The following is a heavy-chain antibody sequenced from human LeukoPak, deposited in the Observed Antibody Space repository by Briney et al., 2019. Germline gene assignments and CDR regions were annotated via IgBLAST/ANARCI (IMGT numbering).Heavy chain of an antibody. D-gene: IGHD6-13*01. CDR3: AREVAAALYP. CDR1: GGSISSGGYY. V-gene: IGHV4-30-2*01. Sequence: SQTLSLTCTVSGGSISSGGYYWSWIRQPPGKGLEWIGYIYHSGSTYYNPSLKSRVTISVDRSKNQFSLKLSSVTAADTAVYYCAREVAAALYPWGQGTLVTVSS. CDR2: IYHSGST. J-gene: IGHJ4*02.